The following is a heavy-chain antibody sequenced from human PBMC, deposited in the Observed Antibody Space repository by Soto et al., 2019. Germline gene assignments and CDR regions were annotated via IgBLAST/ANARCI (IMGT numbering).Heavy chain of an antibody. CDR3: ANDLYGSGNYSFDS. CDR1: GFTFSTYA. V-gene: IGHV3-23*01. Sequence: GGSLRLSCAASGFTFSTYAMSCVRQAPGKGLEWVSGISGSGSTTHYGDSVKGRFTISRDNSKNTLYLQMNRLRVEDTAIYYSANDLYGSGNYSFDSWGQGTLVTVSS. D-gene: IGHD3-10*01. J-gene: IGHJ4*02. CDR2: ISGSGSTT.